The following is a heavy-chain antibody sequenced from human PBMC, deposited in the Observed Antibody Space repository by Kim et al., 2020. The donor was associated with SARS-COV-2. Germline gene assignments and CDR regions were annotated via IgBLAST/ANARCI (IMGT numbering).Heavy chain of an antibody. Sequence: GGSLRLSCAASGFTFSTYTMNWVRQAPGKGLEWVSYISSSSTTIYYADSVKGRFTISRDNAKNSLYLQMNSLRDEDTAVYFCARDHFGSGRHFDYWGQGTLVTVSS. CDR2: ISSSSTTI. J-gene: IGHJ4*02. CDR3: ARDHFGSGRHFDY. D-gene: IGHD3-10*01. CDR1: GFTFSTYT. V-gene: IGHV3-48*02.